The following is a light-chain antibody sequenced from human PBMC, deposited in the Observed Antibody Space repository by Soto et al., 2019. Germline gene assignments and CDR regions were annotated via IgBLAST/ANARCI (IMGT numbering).Light chain of an antibody. CDR3: QVWDSSSDHSV. J-gene: IGLJ7*01. Sequence: SYELTQPPSVSVAPGKTARITCGGNNSGSNSVHWYQQKPGQAPVLVIYYDSDRPSGIPERFSGSNSGNTATLTISRVEAGDEADYYCQVWDSSSDHSVFGGGTKLTVL. CDR1: NSGSNS. V-gene: IGLV3-21*04. CDR2: YDS.